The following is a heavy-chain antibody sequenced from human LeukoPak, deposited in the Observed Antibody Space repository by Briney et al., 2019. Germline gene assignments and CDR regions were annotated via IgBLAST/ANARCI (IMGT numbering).Heavy chain of an antibody. V-gene: IGHV3-48*03. J-gene: IGHJ1*01. Sequence: GGSLRLSCAASGFIFSTYEMNWVRQAPGKGLEWVSYISSSGTIYYADSVKGRFTISRDNAKNSLYLQMNSLRAEDTAVYYCARDRGIAVAGTGDFQHWGQGTLVTVSS. CDR1: GFIFSTYE. CDR2: ISSSGTI. D-gene: IGHD6-19*01. CDR3: ARDRGIAVAGTGDFQH.